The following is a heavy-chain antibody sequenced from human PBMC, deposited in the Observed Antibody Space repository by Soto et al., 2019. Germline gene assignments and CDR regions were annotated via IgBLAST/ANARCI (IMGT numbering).Heavy chain of an antibody. CDR3: ATSRLVSNYVSQDYYYGMDV. D-gene: IGHD4-4*01. CDR2: IIPIFGTA. J-gene: IGHJ6*02. CDR1: GGTFSSYA. Sequence: QVQLVQSGAEVKKPGSSVKVSCKASGGTFSSYAISWVRQAPGQGLEWMGGIIPIFGTANYAQKFQGRVTITADESTSTAYMELSSLRSEDTAVYYCATSRLVSNYVSQDYYYGMDVWGQGTTVTVSS. V-gene: IGHV1-69*01.